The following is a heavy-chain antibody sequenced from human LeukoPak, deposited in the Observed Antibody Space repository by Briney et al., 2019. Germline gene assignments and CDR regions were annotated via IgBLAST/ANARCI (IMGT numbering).Heavy chain of an antibody. CDR2: TYYSGST. D-gene: IGHD2-15*01. CDR3: AKDRCSGGSCYTYFDY. V-gene: IGHV4-59*01. J-gene: IGHJ4*02. CDR1: GVSTSGYY. Sequence: PSETLSLTCAVSGVSTSGYYWSWIRQPPGKGLEWIGYTYYSGSTNYNPSLKSRVTISLDTPRNQFSLKLSSVTAADTAVYYCAKDRCSGGSCYTYFDYWGQGTLVTVSS.